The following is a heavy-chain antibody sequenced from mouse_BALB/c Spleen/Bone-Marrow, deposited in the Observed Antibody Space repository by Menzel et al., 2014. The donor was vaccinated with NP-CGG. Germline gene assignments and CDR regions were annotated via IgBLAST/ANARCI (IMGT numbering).Heavy chain of an antibody. D-gene: IGHD2-2*01. Sequence: DVMLVESGGGLVKPGGSLKLSCAASGFAFSGNDMSWVRQTPEKRLEWVAYISSGGGSTYYPDTVKGRFTISRDNAKNTLYLQMNSLKSEDTAMYYCARQRGYAYAMGYWGQGTSVTVSS. V-gene: IGHV5-12-1*01. CDR3: ARQRGYAYAMGY. CDR1: GFAFSGND. J-gene: IGHJ4*01. CDR2: ISSGGGST.